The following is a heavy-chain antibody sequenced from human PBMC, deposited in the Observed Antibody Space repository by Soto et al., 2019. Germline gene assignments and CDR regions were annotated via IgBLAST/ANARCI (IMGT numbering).Heavy chain of an antibody. CDR1: GYSFTSYW. CDR3: ARHLVGSTRGNFDY. J-gene: IGHJ4*01. V-gene: IGHV5-51*01. CDR2: IYPYDSDT. D-gene: IGHD2-2*01. Sequence: GESLKISCKTSGYSFTSYWIGWVRQMPGKGMEWMGNIYPYDSDTRYSPSFQGQVTISADTSITTAYLQWSGLRASDTAMYFCARHLVGSTRGNFDYWGQGTLVTV.